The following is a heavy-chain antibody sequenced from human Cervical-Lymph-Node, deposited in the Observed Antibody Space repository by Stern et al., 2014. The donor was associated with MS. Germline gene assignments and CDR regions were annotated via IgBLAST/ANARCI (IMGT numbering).Heavy chain of an antibody. CDR1: RFTFRSYG. V-gene: IGHV3-30*18. CDR2: TSYDGGNR. CDR3: AKDRRGGYNYLYGMDV. Sequence: QVQLVASGGGVVQPGTSLRLSCTGSRFTFRSYGIHLVRQAPGKGLEWVSVTSYDGGNRQYADSVKGRFTISRDNSKNTVYLHLNSLRPEDTGVYHCAKDRRGGYNYLYGMDVWGQGTTVTVS. J-gene: IGHJ6*02. D-gene: IGHD5-18*01.